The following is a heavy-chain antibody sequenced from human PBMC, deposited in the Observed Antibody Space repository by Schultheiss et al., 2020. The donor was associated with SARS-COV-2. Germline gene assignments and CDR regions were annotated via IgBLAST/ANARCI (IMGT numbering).Heavy chain of an antibody. Sequence: SETLSLTCAVYGGSFSGYYWSWIRQPPGKGLEWIGEINHSGSTNYNPSLKSRVTISVDTSKNQFSLKLSSVTAADTAVYYCARGFRRAYYYDSSGGLNPWGQGTLVTVSS. CDR2: INHSGST. J-gene: IGHJ5*02. D-gene: IGHD3-22*01. CDR3: ARGFRRAYYYDSSGGLNP. CDR1: GGSFSGYY. V-gene: IGHV4-34*01.